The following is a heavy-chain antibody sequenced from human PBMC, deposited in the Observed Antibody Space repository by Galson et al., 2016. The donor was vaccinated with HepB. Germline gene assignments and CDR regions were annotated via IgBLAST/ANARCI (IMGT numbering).Heavy chain of an antibody. CDR1: GFTFSLYW. J-gene: IGHJ6*02. CDR3: ARDGYDFWSGSVGNYYYGMDV. Sequence: SLRLSCAASGFTFSLYWMSWVRQAPGKGLEWLANIKEDGSEKYYVDSVKGRFTISRDNAKNSLYLQMNSLRDEDTAVYYCARDGYDFWSGSVGNYYYGMDVWGQGTTVTVSS. CDR2: IKEDGSEK. D-gene: IGHD3-3*01. V-gene: IGHV3-7*01.